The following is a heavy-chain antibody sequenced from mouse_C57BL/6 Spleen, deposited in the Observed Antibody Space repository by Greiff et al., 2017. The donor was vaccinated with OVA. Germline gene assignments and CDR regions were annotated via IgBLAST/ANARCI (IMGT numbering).Heavy chain of an antibody. CDR1: GYTFTDYE. Sequence: QVQLQQSGAELVRPGASVTLSCKASGYTFTDYEMHWVKQTPVHGLEWIGAIDPETGGTAYNQKFKGKAILTADKSSSTAYMELRSLTSEDSAVYYCTKFYQYYFDYWGQGTTLTVSS. D-gene: IGHD2-1*01. CDR3: TKFYQYYFDY. V-gene: IGHV1-15*01. J-gene: IGHJ2*01. CDR2: IDPETGGT.